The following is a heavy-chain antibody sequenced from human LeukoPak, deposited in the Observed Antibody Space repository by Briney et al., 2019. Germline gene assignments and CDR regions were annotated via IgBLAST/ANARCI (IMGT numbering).Heavy chain of an antibody. CDR2: IRSKANSYAT. J-gene: IGHJ6*03. CDR3: TSKHYYYMDV. Sequence: GGSLRLSCAASGFTFSSYAMSWVRQASGKGLEWVGRIRSKANSYATAYAASVKGRFTISRDDSKNTAYLQMNSLKTEDTAVYYCTSKHYYYMDVWGKGTTVTIS. V-gene: IGHV3-73*01. CDR1: GFTFSSYA.